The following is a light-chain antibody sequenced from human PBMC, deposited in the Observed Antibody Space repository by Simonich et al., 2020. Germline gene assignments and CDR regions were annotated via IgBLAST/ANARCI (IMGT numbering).Light chain of an antibody. CDR2: WAS. J-gene: IGKJ1*01. CDR3: QQYYSTPQT. V-gene: IGKV4-1*01. CDR1: QSVLYSSNNKND. Sequence: DIVMTQSPDSLAVSLGERATINCKSSQSVLYSSNNKNDLAWYQQKPGQPLKLLIYWASTRDSGVPDRFSGSGSGTDFTLTISSLQAEDVAVYYCQQYYSTPQTFGQGTKVEIK.